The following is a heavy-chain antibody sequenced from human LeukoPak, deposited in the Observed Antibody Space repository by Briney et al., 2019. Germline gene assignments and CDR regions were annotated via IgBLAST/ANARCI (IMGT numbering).Heavy chain of an antibody. J-gene: IGHJ3*02. V-gene: IGHV3-23*01. CDR1: RGSISSYY. Sequence: PSETLSLTCTVSRGSISSYYWSWVRQAPGKGLEWVSTVSGSGGSTYYADSVKGRFTISRDNSKNTLYLQMNSLRAEGTALYYCARALLSDYYDSSGHAFDIWGQGTMVTVSS. CDR3: ARALLSDYYDSSGHAFDI. CDR2: VSGSGGST. D-gene: IGHD3-22*01.